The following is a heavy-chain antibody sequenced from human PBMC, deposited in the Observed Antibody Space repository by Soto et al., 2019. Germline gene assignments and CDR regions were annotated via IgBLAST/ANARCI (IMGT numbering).Heavy chain of an antibody. CDR2: IYYGGST. J-gene: IGHJ3*02. Sequence: LETLSLTRTVSGGSISNFYCRWILQPPGKGLEWIGYIYYGGSTNYNPSLKRRVTISVDTSKNQFSLKLSSVTAADTAVYYCARQVTQWFGEFKAHPSAFDIWRKRTMVIASS. D-gene: IGHD3-10*01. V-gene: IGHV4-59*08. CDR1: GGSISNFY. CDR3: ARQVTQWFGEFKAHPSAFDI.